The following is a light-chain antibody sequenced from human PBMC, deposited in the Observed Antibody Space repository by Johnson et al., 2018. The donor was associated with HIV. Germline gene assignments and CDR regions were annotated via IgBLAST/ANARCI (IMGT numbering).Light chain of an antibody. CDR3: GTWDNSLNTGAV. Sequence: QSVLTQPPSVSAAPGQKVTISCSGSSSNIGNNYVSWYQQLPGTAPKLLIYDNNNRPSGIPDRFSGSKSGTSATLGITGLQTGDEADYYCGTWDNSLNTGAVFGPGTKVTVL. CDR2: DNN. V-gene: IGLV1-51*01. J-gene: IGLJ1*01. CDR1: SSNIGNNY.